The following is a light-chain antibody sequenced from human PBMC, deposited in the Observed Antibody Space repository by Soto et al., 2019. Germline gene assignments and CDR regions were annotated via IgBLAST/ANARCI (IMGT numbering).Light chain of an antibody. CDR2: WAS. Sequence: DIVMTQSPDSLAVSVGERATINCKSSQSVLYSSNNKNYLAWYQQKPGQPPYLLIYWASTRESGVPDRFSGSGSGTDFTLTINSLQAEDVAVYYCQQYYSTPFTFGPGTKVDIK. J-gene: IGKJ3*01. V-gene: IGKV4-1*01. CDR3: QQYYSTPFT. CDR1: QSVLYSSNNKNY.